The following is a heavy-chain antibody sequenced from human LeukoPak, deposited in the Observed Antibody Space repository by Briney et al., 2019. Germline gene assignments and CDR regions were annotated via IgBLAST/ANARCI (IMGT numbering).Heavy chain of an antibody. J-gene: IGHJ5*02. D-gene: IGHD3-10*01. CDR1: GFTFSSYA. V-gene: IGHV3-30*04. CDR3: ARGRYYGSGSYPWFDP. CDR2: ISYDGSNK. Sequence: QSGGSPRLSCAASGFTFSSYAMHWVRQAPGKWLEWVAVISYDGSNKYYADSVKGRFTISRDNSKNTLYLQMNSLRAEDTAVYYCARGRYYGSGSYPWFDPWGQGTLVTVSS.